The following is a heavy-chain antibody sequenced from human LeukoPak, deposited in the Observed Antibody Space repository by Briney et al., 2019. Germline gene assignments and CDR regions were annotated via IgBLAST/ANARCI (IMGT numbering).Heavy chain of an antibody. J-gene: IGHJ3*02. CDR2: IYYSGST. CDR3: ASSDDYYDSSGSGFDI. Sequence: SETLSLTCTVSGGSVSNSSYYWGWIRQPPGKGLEWIGSIYYSGSTNYNPSLKSRVTISVDKSKNQFSLKLSSVTAADTAVYYCASSDDYYDSSGSGFDIWGQGTMVTVSS. D-gene: IGHD3-22*01. V-gene: IGHV4-39*07. CDR1: GGSVSNSSYY.